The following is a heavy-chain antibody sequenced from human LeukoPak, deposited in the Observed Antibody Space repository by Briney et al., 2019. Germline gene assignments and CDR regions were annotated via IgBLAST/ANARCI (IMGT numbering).Heavy chain of an antibody. V-gene: IGHV4-39*07. D-gene: IGHD3-22*01. CDR1: GGSIRSGDHH. CDR3: AREVTMIVVGFNWFDP. CDR2: LDESGRP. J-gene: IGHJ5*02. Sequence: SETLSLTCSVSGGSIRSGDHHWAWVRQPPGKGLEFIGSLDESGRPYYNRPLKSRVSISGDTSGKQFSLNLTSVTAADTAVYYCAREVTMIVVGFNWFDPWGQGTLVTVSS.